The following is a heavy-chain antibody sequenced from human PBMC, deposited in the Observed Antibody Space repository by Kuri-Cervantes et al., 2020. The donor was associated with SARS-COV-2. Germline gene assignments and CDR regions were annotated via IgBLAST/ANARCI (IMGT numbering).Heavy chain of an antibody. CDR3: ASEDSGSYFRGRGMFDP. CDR1: GFPFSSYS. Sequence: GESLKISCAASGFPFSSYSMNWVLQAPGKGLEWVSSISSSSSYIYYADSVKGRFTISRDNAKNSLYLQMNRLRAEDTAVYYCASEDSGSYFRGRGMFDPWGQGTLVTVSS. V-gene: IGHV3-21*01. CDR2: ISSSSSYI. D-gene: IGHD1-26*01. J-gene: IGHJ5*02.